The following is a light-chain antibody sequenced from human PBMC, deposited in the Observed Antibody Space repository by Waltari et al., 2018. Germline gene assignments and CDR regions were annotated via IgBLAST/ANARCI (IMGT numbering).Light chain of an antibody. CDR2: EDN. J-gene: IGLJ2*01. Sequence: FMLTQPHSVSESPGQTVTISCTRSSGNIATNSVQWYQQRPGSAPTKVIYEDNQRPSGVPDRFSGSIDSSSNSASLIISGLKAEDEADYYCQSFDSSHVVFGGGTKLTVL. CDR3: QSFDSSHVV. V-gene: IGLV6-57*03. CDR1: SGNIATNS.